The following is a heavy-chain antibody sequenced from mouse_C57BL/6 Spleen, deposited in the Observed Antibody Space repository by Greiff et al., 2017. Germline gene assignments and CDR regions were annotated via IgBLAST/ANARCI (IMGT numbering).Heavy chain of an antibody. CDR3: TTSDYYGSSSFAY. CDR1: GFNIKDYY. J-gene: IGHJ3*01. CDR2: IDPEDGDT. Sequence: VQLQQSGAELMRPGASVKLSCTASGFNIKDYYMHWVKQRPEQGLEWIGRIDPEDGDTEYAPKFQGKATMTADTSSNTAYLQLSSLTSEDTAVYYCTTSDYYGSSSFAYWGQGTLVTVSA. V-gene: IGHV14-1*01. D-gene: IGHD1-1*01.